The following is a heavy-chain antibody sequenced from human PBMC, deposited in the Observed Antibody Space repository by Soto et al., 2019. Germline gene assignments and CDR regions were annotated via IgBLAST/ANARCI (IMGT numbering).Heavy chain of an antibody. J-gene: IGHJ4*02. D-gene: IGHD3-9*01. Sequence: PSETLSLTCTVSGGSVSSGSYYWTWIRQPPGKALEWIGYIYYSGSTNYNPSLKSRVTISVDTSKNQFSLKLRSVTAADTAVYYCARLPRYYDILNVLEAPWYSDYWGQGILVTVSS. CDR2: IYYSGST. CDR1: GGSVSSGSYY. V-gene: IGHV4-61*01. CDR3: ARLPRYYDILNVLEAPWYSDY.